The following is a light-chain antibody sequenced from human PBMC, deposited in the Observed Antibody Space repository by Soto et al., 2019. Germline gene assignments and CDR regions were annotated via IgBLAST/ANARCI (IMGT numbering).Light chain of an antibody. CDR3: QQYGSSLFT. J-gene: IGKJ3*01. CDR2: GTS. V-gene: IGKV3-20*01. Sequence: EIVLTQSPGTLSLSPGDRATLSCRASQSVSSKYLAWYQQKPGQAPRVLIYGTSIRASGVPERFSGGGSGTDFTLTITRLEPEDFAVYYCQQYGSSLFTFGPGTNVDFK. CDR1: QSVSSKY.